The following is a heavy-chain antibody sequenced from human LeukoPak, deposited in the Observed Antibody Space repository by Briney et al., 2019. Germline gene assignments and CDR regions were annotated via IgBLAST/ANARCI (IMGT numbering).Heavy chain of an antibody. CDR1: GFTFRSYS. CDR3: ARDRVVGATRGAFDI. CDR2: ISSSSSYI. D-gene: IGHD1-26*01. Sequence: GSLRLSCAASGFTFRSYSMNWVRQAPGKGLEGGSSISSSSSYIYYADSVKGRFTISRDNAKNSLYLQMNSLRAEDTAVYYCARDRVVGATRGAFDIWGQGTMVTVSS. V-gene: IGHV3-21*01. J-gene: IGHJ3*02.